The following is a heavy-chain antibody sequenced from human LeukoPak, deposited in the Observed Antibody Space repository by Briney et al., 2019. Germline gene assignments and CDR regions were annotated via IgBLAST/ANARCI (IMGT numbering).Heavy chain of an antibody. CDR2: IHYTGTT. Sequence: SETLSLTCTVSGDSITSYHWSWIRQPPGKGPEWIGFIHYTGTTNYSPSLRSRVTIPVDTSKNQFSLKLSSVTAADTAVYFCAKYGNSGWVIDSWGQGTLVTVSS. V-gene: IGHV4-59*08. CDR3: AKYGNSGWVIDS. D-gene: IGHD6-19*01. CDR1: GDSITSYH. J-gene: IGHJ4*02.